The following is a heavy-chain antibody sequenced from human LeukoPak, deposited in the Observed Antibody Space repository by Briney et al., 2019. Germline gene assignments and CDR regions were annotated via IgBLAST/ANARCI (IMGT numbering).Heavy chain of an antibody. CDR3: ARDRGKTGTTPVYYYYYYMDV. CDR2: ISAYNSNT. V-gene: IGHV1-18*01. D-gene: IGHD1-1*01. CDR1: GYTFTSYG. J-gene: IGHJ6*03. Sequence: ASVKVSCKASGYTFTSYGISWVRQAPGQGLEWMGWISAYNSNTNYAQKLQGRVTMTTDTSTSTAYMELRSLRTDDTAVYYCARDRGKTGTTPVYYYYYYMDVWGKGTTVTVSS.